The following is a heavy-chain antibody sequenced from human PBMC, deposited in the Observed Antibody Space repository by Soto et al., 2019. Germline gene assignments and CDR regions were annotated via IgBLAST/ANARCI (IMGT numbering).Heavy chain of an antibody. CDR3: AKASRIVVVTAPYDY. J-gene: IGHJ4*02. CDR1: GFTFSSYG. D-gene: IGHD2-21*02. CDR2: ISYDGSNK. Sequence: GGSLRLSCAASGFTFSSYGMHWVRQAPGKGLEWVAVISYDGSNKYYADSVKGRFTISRDNSKNTLYLQMNSLRAEDTAVYYCAKASRIVVVTAPYDYWGQGTXVTVSS. V-gene: IGHV3-30*18.